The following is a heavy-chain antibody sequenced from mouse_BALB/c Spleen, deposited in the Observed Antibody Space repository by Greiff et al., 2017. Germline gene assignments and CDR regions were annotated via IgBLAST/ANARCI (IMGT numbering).Heavy chain of an antibody. CDR2: IDPANGNT. CDR1: GFNIKDSY. CDR3: AHYRYDRGRSWFAY. Sequence: VQLQQSGAELVKPGASVKLSCTASGFNIKDSYMHWVKQRPEQGLEWIGRIDPANGNTKYDPKFQGKATITADTSSNTAYLQLSSLTSEDTAVYYCAHYRYDRGRSWFAYWGQGTLVTVSA. J-gene: IGHJ3*01. D-gene: IGHD2-14*01. V-gene: IGHV14-3*02.